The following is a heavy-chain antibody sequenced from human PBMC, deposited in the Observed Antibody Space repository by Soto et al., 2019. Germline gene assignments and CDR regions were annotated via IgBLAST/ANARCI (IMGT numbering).Heavy chain of an antibody. V-gene: IGHV4-61*01. CDR1: GGSVSSGSYY. D-gene: IGHD3-10*01. CDR2: IYYSGST. CDR3: ARVRTTVRGVLRYYFDY. J-gene: IGHJ4*02. Sequence: SETLSLTCTVSGGSVSSGSYYWSWIRQPPGKGLEWIGYIYYSGSTNYNPSLKSRVTISVDTSKNQFSLKLSSVTAADTAVYYCARVRTTVRGVLRYYFDYWGQGTLVTVSS.